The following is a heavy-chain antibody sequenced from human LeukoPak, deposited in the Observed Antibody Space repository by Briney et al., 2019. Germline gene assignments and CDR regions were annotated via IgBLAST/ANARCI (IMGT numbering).Heavy chain of an antibody. CDR2: TRNKANSYTT. CDR1: GFTFSDHY. V-gene: IGHV3-72*01. CDR3: ARDLLRFGELPPVHVDY. J-gene: IGHJ4*02. D-gene: IGHD3-10*01. Sequence: GGSLRLSCAASGFTFSDHYMDWVRQAPGKGLEWVGRTRNKANSYTTEYAASVKGRFTISRDDSKNSLYLQMNSLRAEDTAVYYCARDLLRFGELPPVHVDYWGQGTLVTVSS.